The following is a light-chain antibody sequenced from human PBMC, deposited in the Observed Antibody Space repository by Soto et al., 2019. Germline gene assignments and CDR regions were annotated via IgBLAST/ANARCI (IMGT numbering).Light chain of an antibody. CDR1: SGHSDFA. CDR3: QTWGSGIVV. Sequence: QLVLTQSPSASASLGASVKLTCTLSSGHSDFAIAWHQQQPEKGPRYWMKLDSDGSHSKGDGISDRFSGSSSGAERYLTISSLQSEDEADYYCQTWGSGIVVFGGGTKLTVL. J-gene: IGLJ2*01. V-gene: IGLV4-69*01. CDR2: LDSDGSH.